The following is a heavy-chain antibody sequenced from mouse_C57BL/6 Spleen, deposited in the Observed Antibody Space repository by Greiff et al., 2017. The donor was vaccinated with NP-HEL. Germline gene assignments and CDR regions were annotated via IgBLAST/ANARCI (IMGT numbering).Heavy chain of an antibody. J-gene: IGHJ2*01. CDR1: GYSITSGYY. CDR3: ARAGIYDGNYFDY. V-gene: IGHV3-6*01. Sequence: VQLQQSGPGLVKPSQSLSLTCSVTGYSITSGYYWNWIRQFPGNKLEWMGYISYDGSNNYNPSLKNRISITRDTSKNQFFLKLKSVTTEDTATYYCARAGIYDGNYFDYWGQGTTLTVSS. CDR2: ISYDGSN. D-gene: IGHD2-1*01.